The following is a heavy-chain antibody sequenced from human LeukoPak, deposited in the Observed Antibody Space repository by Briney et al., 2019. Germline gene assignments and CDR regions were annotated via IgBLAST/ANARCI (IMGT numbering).Heavy chain of an antibody. CDR2: ISGSGGST. Sequence: GGSLTLSCAASGVTFSSYAMSWVRQAPGKGLEWVSAISGSGGSTYYADSVKGRFTISRDNSKNTLYLQMNSLRAEDTAVYYCAKKRDSIAAAGMHDCWGQGTLVTVSS. J-gene: IGHJ4*02. D-gene: IGHD6-13*01. CDR3: AKKRDSIAAAGMHDC. V-gene: IGHV3-23*01. CDR1: GVTFSSYA.